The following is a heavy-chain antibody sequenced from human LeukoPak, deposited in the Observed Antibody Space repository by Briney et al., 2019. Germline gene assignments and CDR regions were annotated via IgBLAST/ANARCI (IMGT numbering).Heavy chain of an antibody. D-gene: IGHD5-12*01. CDR1: GFTFSTYA. Sequence: GGSLRLSCAASGFTFSTYAMSWVRQIPGKGLEWVSAISGSDDGTYYADSVKGRFTISRENAKNSLYLQMNSLRAGDTAVYYCARVRKYSGYYSWYFDLWGRGTLVTVSS. CDR3: ARVRKYSGYYSWYFDL. V-gene: IGHV3-23*01. J-gene: IGHJ2*01. CDR2: ISGSDDGT.